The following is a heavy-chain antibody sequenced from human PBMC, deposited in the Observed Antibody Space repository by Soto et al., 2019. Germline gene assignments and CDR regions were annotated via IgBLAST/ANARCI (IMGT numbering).Heavy chain of an antibody. CDR2: IYYSGST. Sequence: SETLSLTCTVSGGSISSGDYYWSWIRQPPGKGLEWIGYIYYSGSTYYNPSLKSRVTISVDTSKNQFSLELSSVTAADTAVYYCARRVHGSGSWTPSNWFDPWGQGTLVTVSS. CDR1: GGSISSGDYY. D-gene: IGHD3-10*01. J-gene: IGHJ5*02. CDR3: ARRVHGSGSWTPSNWFDP. V-gene: IGHV4-30-4*01.